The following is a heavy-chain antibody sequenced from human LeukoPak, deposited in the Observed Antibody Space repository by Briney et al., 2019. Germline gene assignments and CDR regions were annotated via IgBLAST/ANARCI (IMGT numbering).Heavy chain of an antibody. V-gene: IGHV1-46*01. CDR2: IDPSGGST. J-gene: IGHJ4*02. D-gene: IGHD3-22*01. Sequence: ASVKVSCKASGYTFSSYYMHWVRQAPGQGLEWMGIIDPSGGSTSYAQKFQGRVTMTRDTSTSTVYIELSSLRSEDTAVYYCARTYYYDSSGYRFDYGGQGTLVTVSS. CDR1: GYTFSSYY. CDR3: ARTYYYDSSGYRFDY.